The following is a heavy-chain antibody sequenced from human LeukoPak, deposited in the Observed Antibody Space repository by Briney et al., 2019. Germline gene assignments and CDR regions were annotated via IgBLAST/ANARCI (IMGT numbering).Heavy chain of an antibody. CDR1: GYTFTCYY. Sequence: ASVKVSCKASGYTFTCYYMHWVRQAPGQGLEWMGWINPNSGGTNYAQKFQGRVTMTRDTSISTAYMELSRLRSDDTAVYYCAGGGDSYGSYFDYWGQGTLVTVSS. D-gene: IGHD5-18*01. CDR2: INPNSGGT. J-gene: IGHJ4*02. CDR3: AGGGDSYGSYFDY. V-gene: IGHV1-2*02.